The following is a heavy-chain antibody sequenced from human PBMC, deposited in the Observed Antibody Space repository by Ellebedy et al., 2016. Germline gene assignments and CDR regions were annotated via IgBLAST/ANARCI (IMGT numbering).Heavy chain of an antibody. CDR3: ARGGASSLPFDP. CDR1: GFTFSNYW. D-gene: IGHD6-13*01. V-gene: IGHV3-74*01. CDR2: IESDGRNP. Sequence: HTGGSLRLSCVASGFTFSNYWMHWVRQAPGEGLVWVSRIESDGRNPTYAASVRGRFTISRDNAKNSLFLQMNSLRADDTAVYYCARGGASSLPFDPWGQGKLVTVSS. J-gene: IGHJ5*02.